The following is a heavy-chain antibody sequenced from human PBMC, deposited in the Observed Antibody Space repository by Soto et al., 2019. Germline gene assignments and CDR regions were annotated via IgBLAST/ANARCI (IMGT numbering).Heavy chain of an antibody. CDR2: ISAYNGNT. D-gene: IGHD6-13*01. CDR3: ARGIESSSWSPDYFAS. Sequence: GASVKVSCKASGYTFTSYGISWVRQAPGQGLEWMGWISAYNGNTNYAQKLQGRVTMTTDTSTSTAYMELRSLRSDDTAVYYCARGIESSSWSPDYFASGGQGPLVPVSS. J-gene: IGHJ4*02. V-gene: IGHV1-18*01. CDR1: GYTFTSYG.